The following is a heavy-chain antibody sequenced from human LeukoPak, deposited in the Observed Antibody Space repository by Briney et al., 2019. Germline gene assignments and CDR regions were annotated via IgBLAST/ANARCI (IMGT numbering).Heavy chain of an antibody. CDR2: IIPILSIA. Sequence: GASVKVSCKASGGTFSSYAISWVRQAPGQGLEWMGRIIPILSIANYAQNLQGRVTMTTDTSMSTAYMELRSLRSDDTAVYYCARRTAYYCMDVWGKGTTVTVSS. V-gene: IGHV1-69*04. CDR3: ARRTAYYCMDV. J-gene: IGHJ6*03. D-gene: IGHD5-18*01. CDR1: GGTFSSYA.